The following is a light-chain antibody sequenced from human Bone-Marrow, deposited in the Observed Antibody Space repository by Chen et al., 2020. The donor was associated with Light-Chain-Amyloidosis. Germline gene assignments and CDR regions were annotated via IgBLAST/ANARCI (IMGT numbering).Light chain of an antibody. Sequence: QSVLTQPPSVSGAPGQRVTLSCTGTSSNIGAGYEVHWYQQLPGTAPKLLIYGNDNRPSGVPDRFSASKSGTSASLAITGLQAEDEADYYCQSYDTTLSGSVFGGGTKLTVL. V-gene: IGLV1-40*01. J-gene: IGLJ3*02. CDR2: GND. CDR1: SSNIGAGYE. CDR3: QSYDTTLSGSV.